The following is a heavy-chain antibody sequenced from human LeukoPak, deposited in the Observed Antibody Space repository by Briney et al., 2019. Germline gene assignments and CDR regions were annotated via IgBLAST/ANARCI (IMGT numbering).Heavy chain of an antibody. J-gene: IGHJ4*02. Sequence: SETLSLTCAVYGGSISSYYWSWIRQPPGKGLEWIGYIYYSGSTNYNPSLKSRVTISVDTSKNQFSLKLSSVTAADTAVYYCARGILWFGELLAYYFDYWGQGTLVTVSS. CDR3: ARGILWFGELLAYYFDY. CDR2: IYYSGST. V-gene: IGHV4-59*01. D-gene: IGHD3-10*01. CDR1: GGSISSYY.